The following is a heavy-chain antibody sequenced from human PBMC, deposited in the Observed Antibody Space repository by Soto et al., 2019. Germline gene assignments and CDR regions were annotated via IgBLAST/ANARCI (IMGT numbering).Heavy chain of an antibody. J-gene: IGHJ6*02. CDR1: GGSISSGDYY. Sequence: QVQLQESGPGLVKPSQTLSLTCTVSGGSISSGDYYWSWIRQPPGKGLEWIGYIYYSGSTYYNPSLKSRVTISVDTSKNQFSLKLSSVTAADTAVYYCARVVIQYPHDYYYGMDVWGQGTTVTVSS. D-gene: IGHD4-4*01. V-gene: IGHV4-30-4*01. CDR3: ARVVIQYPHDYYYGMDV. CDR2: IYYSGST.